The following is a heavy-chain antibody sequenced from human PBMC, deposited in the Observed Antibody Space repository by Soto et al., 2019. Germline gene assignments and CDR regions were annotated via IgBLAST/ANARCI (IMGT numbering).Heavy chain of an antibody. Sequence: ETLSLTCTASGASISSNSNTWGWLRPRTGRGLEGIGSIYYSGTTYYNPSLNSRVTVSVDTSKNQFSLKVTSVTAADTAVYYCARLHGYCISSSCHGHYAMDVWGQGTTVT. J-gene: IGHJ6*02. V-gene: IGHV4-39*01. D-gene: IGHD2-2*01. CDR3: ARLHGYCISSSCHGHYAMDV. CDR1: GASISSNSNT. CDR2: IYYSGTT.